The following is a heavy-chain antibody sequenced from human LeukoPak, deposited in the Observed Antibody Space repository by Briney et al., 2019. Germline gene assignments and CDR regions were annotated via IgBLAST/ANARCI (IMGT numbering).Heavy chain of an antibody. V-gene: IGHV6-1*01. Sequence: SQTLSLTCANSGDRVSSNSAAWNWIRQSPSRGLEWLGRTYYRSKWYNDYAVSVRSRITINPDTSKNQFSLQLNSVTPEDTAVYYCARVEGDSSSWYEYNWFDPWGQGTLVTVSS. D-gene: IGHD6-13*01. CDR3: ARVEGDSSSWYEYNWFDP. CDR2: TYYRSKWYN. CDR1: GDRVSSNSAA. J-gene: IGHJ5*02.